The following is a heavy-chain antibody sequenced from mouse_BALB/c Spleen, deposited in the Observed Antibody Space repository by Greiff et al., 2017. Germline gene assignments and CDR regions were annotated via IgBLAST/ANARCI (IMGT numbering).Heavy chain of an antibody. J-gene: IGHJ4*01. CDR2: ISYSGST. CDR3: ARSGYDDYYAMDY. Sequence: EVKLQESGPGLVKPSQSLSLTCTVTGYSITSDYAWNWIRQFPGNKLEWMGYISYSGSTSYNPSLKSRISITRDTSKNQFFLQLNSVTTEDTATYYCARSGYDDYYAMDYWGQGTSVTVSS. D-gene: IGHD2-14*01. CDR1: GYSITSDYA. V-gene: IGHV3-2*02.